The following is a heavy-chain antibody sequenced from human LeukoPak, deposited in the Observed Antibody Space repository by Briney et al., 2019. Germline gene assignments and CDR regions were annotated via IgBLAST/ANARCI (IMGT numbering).Heavy chain of an antibody. CDR3: ASPYYFDSSGNDAFDV. D-gene: IGHD3-22*01. Sequence: SGGSLRLSCVASGFTLSSYSVNWVRQAPGKGLEWLSSMSGFSNTIYYTDSVKGRFTISRDNTKNSLFLQMNSLRAEDTAVYYCASPYYFDSSGNDAFDVWGQGTMVTVSS. V-gene: IGHV3-48*04. J-gene: IGHJ3*01. CDR1: GFTLSSYS. CDR2: MSGFSNTI.